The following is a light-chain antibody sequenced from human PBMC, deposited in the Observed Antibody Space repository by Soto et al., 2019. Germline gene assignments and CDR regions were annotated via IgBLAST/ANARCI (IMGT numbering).Light chain of an antibody. CDR2: EVS. CDR3: RSYTSSSTVV. V-gene: IGLV2-14*01. Sequence: QSALTQPASVSGSPGQSITISCTGTSSDVGGYNYVSWYQQHPGKAPKLMIYEVSNRPSGVSIRFSGSKSGNTASLTISGLQAEDEADYYCRSYTSSSTVVFGGGTKVTVL. CDR1: SSDVGGYNY. J-gene: IGLJ2*01.